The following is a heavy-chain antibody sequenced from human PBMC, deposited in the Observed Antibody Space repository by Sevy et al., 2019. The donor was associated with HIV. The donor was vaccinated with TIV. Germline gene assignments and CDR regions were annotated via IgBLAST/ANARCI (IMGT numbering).Heavy chain of an antibody. V-gene: IGHV3-9*01. CDR3: AKQIAAAGTLDYYYGMDV. J-gene: IGHJ6*02. CDR2: ISWNSGSI. Sequence: GGSLRLSCAASGFTFDDYAMHWVRQAPGKGLEWVSGISWNSGSIGYADSVKGRFTISRDNAKNSLYLQMNSLRVEDTALYYCAKQIAAAGTLDYYYGMDVWGQGTTVTVSS. D-gene: IGHD6-13*01. CDR1: GFTFDDYA.